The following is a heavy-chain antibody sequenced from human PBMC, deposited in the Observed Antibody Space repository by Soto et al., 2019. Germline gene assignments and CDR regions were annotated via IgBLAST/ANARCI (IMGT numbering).Heavy chain of an antibody. CDR3: ATLYSTSPGY. V-gene: IGHV5-51*01. Sequence: PGESLKISCTASGFSFTNYWIAWVRQMPGKGLEWMGIIYPADSDTRYSPSFQGQVTISADKSISTAYLQWSSLKASDTAMYYCATLYSTSPGYWGQGTLVTVSS. J-gene: IGHJ4*02. CDR1: GFSFTNYW. D-gene: IGHD2-2*01. CDR2: IYPADSDT.